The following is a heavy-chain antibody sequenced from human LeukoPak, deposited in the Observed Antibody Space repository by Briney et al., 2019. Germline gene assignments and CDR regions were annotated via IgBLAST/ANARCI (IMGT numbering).Heavy chain of an antibody. D-gene: IGHD2-8*02. V-gene: IGHV3-11*04. Sequence: GGSLRLSCAASGFTFSDYHMTWIRQPPGKGLEWVSDIHEADGRIYYADSVRGRFTISRDNAKNSLFLQMSSLRPEDTAVYYCVRGAWGMLIDYWGHGTLVTVSS. CDR2: IHEADGRI. J-gene: IGHJ4*01. CDR3: VRGAWGMLIDY. CDR1: GFTFSDYH.